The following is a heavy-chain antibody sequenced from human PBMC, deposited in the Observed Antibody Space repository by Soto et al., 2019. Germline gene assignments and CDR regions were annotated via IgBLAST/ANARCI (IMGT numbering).Heavy chain of an antibody. CDR2: INPNSGGT. Sequence: ASVKVSCKASGYTFTGYYMHWVRQAPGQGLEWMGWINPNSGGTNYAQKFQGWVTMTRDTSISTAYMELSRLRSDDTAVYYCARAKWFGEPRGCHGMDVRGQGTTVTVSS. CDR1: GYTFTGYY. V-gene: IGHV1-2*04. CDR3: ARAKWFGEPRGCHGMDV. J-gene: IGHJ6*02. D-gene: IGHD3-10*01.